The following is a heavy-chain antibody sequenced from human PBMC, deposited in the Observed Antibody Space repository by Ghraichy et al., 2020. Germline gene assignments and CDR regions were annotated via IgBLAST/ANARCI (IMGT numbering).Heavy chain of an antibody. V-gene: IGHV3-23*01. CDR1: GFTFSSFA. CDR2: ISDGGFRT. J-gene: IGHJ6*02. D-gene: IGHD4-11*01. Sequence: GGSLRLSCAASGFTFSSFAMSWVRQAPGKGLEWVSSISDGGFRTYDADSVKGRFTISRDNSKNTLYLQMNSLRAEDTAVYYCAKHDYSNYDRLHAMDVWGQGTTVTVSS. CDR3: AKHDYSNYDRLHAMDV.